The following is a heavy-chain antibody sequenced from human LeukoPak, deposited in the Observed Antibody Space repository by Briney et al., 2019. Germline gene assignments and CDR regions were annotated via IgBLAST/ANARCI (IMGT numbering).Heavy chain of an antibody. CDR3: AKDRGRDSYNEY. V-gene: IGHV3-23*01. J-gene: IGHJ4*02. D-gene: IGHD5-24*01. Sequence: GGSLRLSCAASGFTFSSYAMSWVRQAPGKGLEWVSAISGSGGSTYYADSVKGRFTTSRDNSKNTLYLQMNSLRAEDTAVYYCAKDRGRDSYNEYWGQGTLVTVSS. CDR1: GFTFSSYA. CDR2: ISGSGGST.